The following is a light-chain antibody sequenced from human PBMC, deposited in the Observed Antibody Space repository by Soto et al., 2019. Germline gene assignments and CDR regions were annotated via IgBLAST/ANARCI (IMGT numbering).Light chain of an antibody. V-gene: IGKV1-33*01. J-gene: IGKJ5*01. CDR2: DAS. CDR1: QDISNY. Sequence: DVQITQSKSSLSASVGDRVTITCQASQDISNYLNWYQQKLGKAPKLLIYDASNLETGVPSRFSGSGSGTDFTFTISSLQPEDIATYYCQQYSYLITFGQGTRLEI. CDR3: QQYSYLIT.